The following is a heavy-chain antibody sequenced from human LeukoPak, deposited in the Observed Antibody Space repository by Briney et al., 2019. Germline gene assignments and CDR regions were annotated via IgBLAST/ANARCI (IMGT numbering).Heavy chain of an antibody. CDR3: ARDYYYGSGRFDY. CDR2: ISSSGSTI. Sequence: PGGALRLSCAASGFTFRSYEMNWVRQAPGKGLEWVSYISSSGSTIYYPDSVKGRFTISRDNAKNSLYLQMNSLRAEDTAVYYCARDYYYGSGRFDYWGQGTLVTVSS. J-gene: IGHJ4*02. V-gene: IGHV3-48*03. D-gene: IGHD3-10*01. CDR1: GFTFRSYE.